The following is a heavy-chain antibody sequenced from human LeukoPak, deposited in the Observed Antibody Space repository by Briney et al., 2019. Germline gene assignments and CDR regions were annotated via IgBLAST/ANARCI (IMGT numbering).Heavy chain of an antibody. CDR3: ARGVYGWLLRHWYFDL. V-gene: IGHV4-39*01. CDR1: GDSISSSSSY. Sequence: WETLSLTCTVSGDSISSSSSYWGWIRQPPGKGLEWIGSIYYSGSNFDNPALKSRVTISVDTSKNQFSLKLSSVTAADTAVYYCARGVYGWLLRHWYFDLWGRGTLVTVSS. D-gene: IGHD3-22*01. J-gene: IGHJ2*01. CDR2: IYYSGSN.